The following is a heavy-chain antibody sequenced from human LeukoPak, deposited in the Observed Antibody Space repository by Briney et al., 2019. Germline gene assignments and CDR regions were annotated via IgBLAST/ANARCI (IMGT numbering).Heavy chain of an antibody. V-gene: IGHV4-59*08. CDR3: ARSRGPPKFDI. Sequence: SETLSLTCTVSGGSISSYYWSWIRQPPGKGLEWIGYIYYSGSTNYNPPLKSRVTISVDTSKNQFSLKLSSVTAADTAVYYCARSRGPPKFDIWGQGTMVTVSS. CDR1: GGSISSYY. CDR2: IYYSGST. D-gene: IGHD3-10*01. J-gene: IGHJ3*02.